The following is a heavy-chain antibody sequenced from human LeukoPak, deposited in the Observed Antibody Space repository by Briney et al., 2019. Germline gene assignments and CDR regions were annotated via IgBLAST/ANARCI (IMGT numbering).Heavy chain of an antibody. V-gene: IGHV1-69*04. CDR2: IIPILGIA. CDR3: ARGPPGYCSSTSCSPYYFDY. D-gene: IGHD2-2*01. CDR1: GGTFSSYA. J-gene: IGHJ4*02. Sequence: SVKVSCEASGGTFSSYAISWVRQAPGQGLEWMGRIIPILGIANYAQKFQGRVTITADKSTSTAHMELSSLRSEDTAVYYCARGPPGYCSSTSCSPYYFDYWGQGTLVTVSS.